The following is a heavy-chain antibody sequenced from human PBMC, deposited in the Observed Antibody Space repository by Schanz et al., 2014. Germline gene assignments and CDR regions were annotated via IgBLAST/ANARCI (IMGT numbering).Heavy chain of an antibody. J-gene: IGHJ5*02. CDR1: GGTFSTYT. Sequence: QVQLVQSEAEVKKPGSSVKVSCKASGGTFSTYTISWVRQAPGQGLEWMGRIIPILGIANYAQKFQGRVTITADTSTTTAYMELSGLRSEDTAVYYCARDRRRYCSTASCLHDNWFDPWGQGTLVTVSS. V-gene: IGHV1-69*08. CDR2: IIPILGIA. CDR3: ARDRRRYCSTASCLHDNWFDP. D-gene: IGHD2-2*01.